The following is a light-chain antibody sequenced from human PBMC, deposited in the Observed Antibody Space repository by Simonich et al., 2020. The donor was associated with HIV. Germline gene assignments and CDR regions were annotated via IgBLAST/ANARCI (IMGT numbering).Light chain of an antibody. J-gene: IGKJ1*01. Sequence: DIVMTQSPDSLAVSLGERATINCKSSRSVLYSSNNKNYLAWYQQKPGQPPHLLIYWASTRESGVPDRFSASGSGTDFTLTISSLQAEDVAVYYCQQYYSTPQTFGQGTKVEIK. V-gene: IGKV4-1*01. CDR2: WAS. CDR1: RSVLYSSNNKNY. CDR3: QQYYSTPQT.